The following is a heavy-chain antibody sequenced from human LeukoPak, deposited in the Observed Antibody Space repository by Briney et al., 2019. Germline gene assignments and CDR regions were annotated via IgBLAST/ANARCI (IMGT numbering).Heavy chain of an antibody. D-gene: IGHD3-10*01. V-gene: IGHV3-7*01. J-gene: IGHJ4*02. CDR3: ARDTVLL. Sequence: GGSLRLSCAASGFTFSSYAMSWVRQAPGKGLEWVANIKQDGSEKYYVDSVKGRFTISRDNAKNSLYLQLNSLRAEDTAVYYCARDTVLLGGQGTLVTASS. CDR1: GFTFSSYA. CDR2: IKQDGSEK.